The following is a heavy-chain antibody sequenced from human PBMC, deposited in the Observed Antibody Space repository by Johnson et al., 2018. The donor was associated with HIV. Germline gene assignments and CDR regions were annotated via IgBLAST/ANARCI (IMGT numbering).Heavy chain of an antibody. CDR2: IKSKTDGGNT. D-gene: IGHD3-10*01. J-gene: IGHJ3*02. Sequence: VQLVESGGGLVKPGGSLRLSCAASGFTFSNAWMSWVRQAPGTGLEWVGRIKSKTDGGNTGYVYSVKGRFTISRDNAKNSLYLQMNSLRAEDTALYYCARDRRYYGSGSYGGAFDIWGQGTVVTVSS. V-gene: IGHV3-15*05. CDR1: GFTFSNAW. CDR3: ARDRRYYGSGSYGGAFDI.